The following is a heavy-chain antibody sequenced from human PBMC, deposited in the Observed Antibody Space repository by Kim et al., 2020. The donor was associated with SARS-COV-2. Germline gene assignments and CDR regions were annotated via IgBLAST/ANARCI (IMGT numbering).Heavy chain of an antibody. Sequence: GESLKISCKGSGYSFTSYWISWVRQMPGKGLEWMGRIDPSDSYTNYSPSFQGHVTISADKSISTAYLQWSSLKASDTAMYYCARLPGVVPAAIEDYGMDVWGQGTTVTVSS. CDR2: IDPSDSYT. CDR3: ARLPGVVPAAIEDYGMDV. D-gene: IGHD2-2*01. V-gene: IGHV5-10-1*01. CDR1: GYSFTSYW. J-gene: IGHJ6*02.